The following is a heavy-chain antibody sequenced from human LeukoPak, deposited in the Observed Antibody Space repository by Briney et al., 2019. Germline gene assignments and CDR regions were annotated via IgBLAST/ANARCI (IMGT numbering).Heavy chain of an antibody. D-gene: IGHD3-22*01. V-gene: IGHV3-23*01. CDR2: ISGGSGDSI. CDR3: AKGTIIVVLDGY. CDR1: GFTFSTYA. Sequence: GGSLRLSCAASGFTFSTYAMSWVRQAPGKGMEWVSGISGGSGDSIYYAESVRGRFTISRDNSKNTLYLQMNSLRAEDTAVYYCAKGTIIVVLDGYWGQGTLVTVSS. J-gene: IGHJ4*02.